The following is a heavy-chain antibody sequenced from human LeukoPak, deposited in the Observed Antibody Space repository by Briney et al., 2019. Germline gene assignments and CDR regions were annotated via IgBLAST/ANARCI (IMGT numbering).Heavy chain of an antibody. D-gene: IGHD3-16*01. CDR2: INHSGST. CDR1: GGSISSGGYS. Sequence: SETLSLTCTVSGGSISSGGYSWSWIRQPPGKGLEWIGEINHSGSTNYNPSLKSRVTISVDTSKNQFSLKLSSVTAADTAVYYCARGCCATGGSAEWRKDAFDIWGQGTMVTVSS. J-gene: IGHJ3*02. CDR3: ARGCCATGGSAEWRKDAFDI. V-gene: IGHV4-39*07.